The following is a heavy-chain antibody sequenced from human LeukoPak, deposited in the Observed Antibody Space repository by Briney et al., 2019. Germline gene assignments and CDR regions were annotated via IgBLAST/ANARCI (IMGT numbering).Heavy chain of an antibody. D-gene: IGHD5-12*01. Sequence: GGSLRLSCATSGFTFSDYSINWVRQAPGKGLEWVSYISSGGGYISYADSVKGRFTISRDNAKNSLYLQMNSLRAEDTALYYCAKDISSLGYSGYVSAFDIWGQGTMVTVSS. CDR3: AKDISSLGYSGYVSAFDI. CDR1: GFTFSDYS. V-gene: IGHV3-21*04. CDR2: ISSGGGYI. J-gene: IGHJ3*02.